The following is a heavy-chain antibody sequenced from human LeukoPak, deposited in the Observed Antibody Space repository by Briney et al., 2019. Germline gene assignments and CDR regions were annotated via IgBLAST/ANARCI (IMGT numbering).Heavy chain of an antibody. Sequence: GGSLRLSCAVSGFAVRSNYMAWVRQAPGKGLEWVSVLYSGGGTSYADSVKGRFTISRDNFKNTLYLQMNSLRAEDTAVYYCARSPRDYDILTGYSWGYYMDVWGKGTTVTISS. V-gene: IGHV3-53*01. D-gene: IGHD3-9*01. J-gene: IGHJ6*03. CDR2: LYSGGGT. CDR1: GFAVRSNY. CDR3: ARSPRDYDILTGYSWGYYMDV.